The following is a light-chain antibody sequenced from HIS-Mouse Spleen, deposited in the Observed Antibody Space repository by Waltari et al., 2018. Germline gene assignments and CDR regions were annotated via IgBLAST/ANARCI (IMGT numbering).Light chain of an antibody. Sequence: SYELTQPPSVSVSPGQTARITCPGDAFPKKSAYWYQQKSGQAPVLVIYEDSKRPSGIPERFSGSSSGKMATLTISGAQVEDEADYYCYSTDSSGNHRVFGGGTKLTVL. CDR2: EDS. CDR3: YSTDSSGNHRV. J-gene: IGLJ2*01. V-gene: IGLV3-10*01. CDR1: AFPKKS.